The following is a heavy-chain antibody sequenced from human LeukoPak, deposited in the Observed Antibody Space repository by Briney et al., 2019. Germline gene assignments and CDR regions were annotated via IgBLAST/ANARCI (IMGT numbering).Heavy chain of an antibody. J-gene: IGHJ4*02. CDR3: AKDGLLWFGESFFDY. V-gene: IGHV3-23*01. Sequence: GGSLRLSCAASGFTFSSYAMSWVRQAPGKGLEWVSAISGSGGSTYYADSVKGRFTISRDNSKNALYLQMNSLRAEDTAVYYCAKDGLLWFGESFFDYWGQGTLVTVSS. CDR1: GFTFSSYA. CDR2: ISGSGGST. D-gene: IGHD3-10*01.